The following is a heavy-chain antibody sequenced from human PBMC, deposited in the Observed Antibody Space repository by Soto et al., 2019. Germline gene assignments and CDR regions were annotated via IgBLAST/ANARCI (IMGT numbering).Heavy chain of an antibody. Sequence: QVQLVQSGAEVKKPGASVKVSCKASGYTFTSYDINWVRQATGQGLEWMGWMNPNSGNTGYAQKLQGRVTMTRNTSISTAYMELSSLRSEDTAVYYCARGKSRNYAILPGYYRARGAFDIWGQGTMVTVSS. D-gene: IGHD3-9*01. V-gene: IGHV1-8*01. CDR3: ARGKSRNYAILPGYYRARGAFDI. CDR2: MNPNSGNT. J-gene: IGHJ3*02. CDR1: GYTFTSYD.